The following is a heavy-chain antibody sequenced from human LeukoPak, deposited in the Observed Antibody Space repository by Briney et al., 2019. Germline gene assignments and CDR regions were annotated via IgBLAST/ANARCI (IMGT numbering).Heavy chain of an antibody. CDR1: GYRFTSYW. V-gene: IGHV5-51*01. Sequence: GESLKISCQGSGYRFTSYWIAWVRQMPGEGLEWMGMIYPGDSDTRYSPSFRGQVTISADKSISTAYPQWSSLKASDTAMYYCARHGSSSWPVDYWGQGTLVTVSS. CDR2: IYPGDSDT. D-gene: IGHD6-13*01. CDR3: ARHGSSSWPVDY. J-gene: IGHJ4*02.